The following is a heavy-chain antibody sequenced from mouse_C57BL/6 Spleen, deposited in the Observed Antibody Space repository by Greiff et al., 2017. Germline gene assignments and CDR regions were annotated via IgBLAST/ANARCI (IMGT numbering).Heavy chain of an antibody. J-gene: IGHJ3*01. D-gene: IGHD2-4*01. V-gene: IGHV1-63*01. CDR2: IYPGGGYT. CDR3: ARRDDYDGFAY. Sequence: VKLLESGAELVRPGTSVKMSCKASGYTFTNYWIGWAKQRPGHGLEWIGDIYPGGGYTNYNEKFKGKATLTADKSSSTAYMQFSSLTSEDSAIYYCARRDDYDGFAYWGQGTLVTVSA. CDR1: GYTFTNYW.